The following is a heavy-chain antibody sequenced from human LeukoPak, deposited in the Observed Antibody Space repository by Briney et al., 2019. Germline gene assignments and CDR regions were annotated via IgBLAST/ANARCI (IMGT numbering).Heavy chain of an antibody. CDR3: ARDLRGTRDY. CDR2: IWLDGGQT. D-gene: IGHD2-15*01. Sequence: GGSLRLSCVASGFIFSHYGMHWVRQAPGMGLEWVAVIWLDGGQTHYPDSVKGRFTISRDNAKNTLYLQMNSLRAEDTAVYYCARDLRGTRDYWGQGTLVTVSS. J-gene: IGHJ4*02. V-gene: IGHV3-33*01. CDR1: GFIFSHYG.